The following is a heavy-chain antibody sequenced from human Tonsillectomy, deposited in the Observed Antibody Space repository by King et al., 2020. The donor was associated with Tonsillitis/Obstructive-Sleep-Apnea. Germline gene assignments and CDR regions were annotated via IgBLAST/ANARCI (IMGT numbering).Heavy chain of an antibody. V-gene: IGHV3-11*05. Sequence: VQLVESGGGLVKPGGSLILSCAASGFTFSDYYMTWFRQAPGKGLEWVSSISWSSSYTYYADSVKGRFTISRDNAKNSLYLQMNSLRAEDTAVYYCAREISDCYDYWGQGTLVTFSS. CDR3: AREISDCYDY. CDR1: GFTFSDYY. CDR2: ISWSSSYT. D-gene: IGHD2-21*01. J-gene: IGHJ4*02.